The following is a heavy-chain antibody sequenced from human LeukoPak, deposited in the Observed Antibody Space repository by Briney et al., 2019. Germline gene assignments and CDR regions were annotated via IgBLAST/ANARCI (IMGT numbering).Heavy chain of an antibody. CDR2: IYPADSDT. CDR3: ARFNYGSAYAAGSAFDI. V-gene: IGHV5-51*01. D-gene: IGHD5-12*01. J-gene: IGHJ3*02. CDR1: GSRFTSYW. Sequence: GESLQISCKGSGSRFTSYWIGWVRQMPGKGLEWMGIIYPADSDTRYSPSFQGQVTISADKSISTAYLQWSSLKASDTAMYYCARFNYGSAYAAGSAFDIWGQGTMVTVSS.